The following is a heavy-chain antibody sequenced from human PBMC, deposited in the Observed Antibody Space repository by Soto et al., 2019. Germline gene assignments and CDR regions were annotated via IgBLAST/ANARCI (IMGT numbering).Heavy chain of an antibody. J-gene: IGHJ5*02. CDR2: IYHRGYT. CDR1: GYSISTGYY. CDR3: ARGACSSTSCYGGFDA. D-gene: IGHD2-2*01. V-gene: IGHV4-38-2*01. Sequence: SETLSLTCGVSGYSISTGYYWAWIRQPPGKDLEWIGSIYHRGYTYYNSSLKSRVTISVDTSKNQFSLKLSSVTAADTAVYYCARGACSSTSCYGGFDAWGQGALVTVFS.